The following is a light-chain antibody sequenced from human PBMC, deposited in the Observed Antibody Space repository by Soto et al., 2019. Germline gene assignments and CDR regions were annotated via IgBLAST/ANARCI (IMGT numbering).Light chain of an antibody. V-gene: IGKV3-20*01. CDR2: GAS. J-gene: IGKJ5*01. CDR3: QQHGTSPIT. CDR1: QSVYNN. Sequence: EIVMTQSPATLSVSPGERATLSCRASQSVYNNLAWYQQKPGQAPRLLIYGASTRATGIPDRFSGSGSGTDFTLTISRLEPEDFAVYYCQQHGTSPITFGQGTRLEI.